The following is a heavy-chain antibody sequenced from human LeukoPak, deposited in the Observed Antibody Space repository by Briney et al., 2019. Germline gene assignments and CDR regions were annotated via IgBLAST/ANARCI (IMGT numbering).Heavy chain of an antibody. CDR3: ARDLGYSYGDAFDI. V-gene: IGHV4-30-2*01. J-gene: IGHJ3*02. CDR2: IYHSGST. CDR1: GGSISSGGYS. Sequence: SETLSLTCAVSGGSISSGGYSWSWIRQPPGKGLGWIGYIYHSGSTYYNPSLKSRVTISVDRSKNQFSLKLSSVTAADTAVYYCARDLGYSYGDAFDIWGQGTMVTVSS. D-gene: IGHD5-18*01.